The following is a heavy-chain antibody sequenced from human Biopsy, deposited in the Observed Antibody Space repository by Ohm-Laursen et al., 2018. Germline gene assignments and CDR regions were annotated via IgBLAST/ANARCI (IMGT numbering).Heavy chain of an antibody. D-gene: IGHD1-26*01. J-gene: IGHJ4*02. CDR1: GYTFTSHD. CDR2: MSPNTGNT. Sequence: GASVKVSCKASGYTFTSHDINWVRQATGQGLEWMGWMSPNTGNTVYAQRFQDRVTMTSDTSTGTAYMELTSLTSDDTAVYFCARWETTLGRSLDSWGQGTQVIVSS. CDR3: ARWETTLGRSLDS. V-gene: IGHV1-8*01.